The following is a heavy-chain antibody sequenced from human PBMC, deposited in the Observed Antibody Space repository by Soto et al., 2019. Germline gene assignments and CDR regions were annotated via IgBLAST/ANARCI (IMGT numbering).Heavy chain of an antibody. CDR2: ISSSNRTI. J-gene: IGHJ6*02. CDR1: GFTFRSYS. CDR3: AREGWTLLQTGMDV. Sequence: EVQLVESGGGLQQPGGSLRLSCAASGFTFRSYSMNWVRQAPGKGLEWVSYISSSNRTINYADSVKGRFIISRDHAKNSMDLQMPSLRDEDTSVYYGAREGWTLLQTGMDVLGQGTTVTVSS. V-gene: IGHV3-48*02. D-gene: IGHD2-15*01.